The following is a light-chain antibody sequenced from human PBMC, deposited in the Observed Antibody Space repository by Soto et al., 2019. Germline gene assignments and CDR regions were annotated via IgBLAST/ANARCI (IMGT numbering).Light chain of an antibody. CDR3: SSYTSSGTLV. J-gene: IGLJ3*02. CDR2: GVT. CDR1: SNDVDGYNS. Sequence: QSVLAQPASVSWSPGQSITISCTVASNDVDGYNSVSWYQQHPGKAPKLMIYGVTNRPSGISNRFSGSKSGNTASLTISGLQAEDEADYYCSSYTSSGTLVFGGGTKVTVL. V-gene: IGLV2-14*01.